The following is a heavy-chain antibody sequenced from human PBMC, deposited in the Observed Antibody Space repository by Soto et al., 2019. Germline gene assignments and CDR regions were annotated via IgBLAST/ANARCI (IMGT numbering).Heavy chain of an antibody. CDR2: ISSSSSTI. V-gene: IGHV3-48*01. CDR1: GFTFSSYS. D-gene: IGHD6-13*01. J-gene: IGHJ5*02. CDR3: ARDPLKYSSSWYLEWWFDP. Sequence: GGSLRLSCAASGFTFSSYSMNWVRQAPGKGLEWVSYISSSSSTIYYADSAKGRFTISRDNAKNSLYLQMNSLRAEDTAVYYCARDPLKYSSSWYLEWWFDPWGQGTLVTVSS.